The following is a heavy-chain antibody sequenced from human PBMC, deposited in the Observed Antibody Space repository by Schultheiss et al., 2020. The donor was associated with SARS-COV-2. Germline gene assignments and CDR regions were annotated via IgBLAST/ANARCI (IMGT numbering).Heavy chain of an antibody. D-gene: IGHD4-17*01. Sequence: ASVKVSCKASGYTFTSYGISWVRQAPGQGLEWMGWISAYNGNTNYAQKLQGRVTMTRNTSISTAYMELSSLRSEDTAVYYCARGHLRRGMDVWGQGTTVTVSS. CDR3: ARGHLRRGMDV. J-gene: IGHJ6*02. V-gene: IGHV1-18*01. CDR1: GYTFTSYG. CDR2: ISAYNGNT.